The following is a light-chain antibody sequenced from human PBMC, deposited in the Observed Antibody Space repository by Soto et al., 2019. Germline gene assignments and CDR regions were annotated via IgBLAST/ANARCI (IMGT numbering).Light chain of an antibody. CDR1: QDINNY. J-gene: IGKJ4*02. Sequence: IHMTIFPSSLSSSVAHRVTITCQPSQDINNYLNWYQQQPGTAPKLLIYDASNLETGVPSRFRGSGSGTDFTFTISGLQPEDIATYYCQQYDNLPRTFGGGTKVDIK. V-gene: IGKV1-33*01. CDR3: QQYDNLPRT. CDR2: DAS.